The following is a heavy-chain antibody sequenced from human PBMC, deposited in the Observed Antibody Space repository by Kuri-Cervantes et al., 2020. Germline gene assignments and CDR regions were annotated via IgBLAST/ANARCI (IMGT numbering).Heavy chain of an antibody. J-gene: IGHJ5*02. Sequence: ASVKVSCKASGYTFGNYGISWVRQAPGQGLEWMGWINAGNGNTKYSQKFQGRVTITRDTSASTAYMELSSLRSEDTAVYYCAKGVPAAMLSWFDPWGQGTLVTVSS. D-gene: IGHD2-2*01. V-gene: IGHV1-3*01. CDR1: GYTFGNYG. CDR3: AKGVPAAMLSWFDP. CDR2: INAGNGNT.